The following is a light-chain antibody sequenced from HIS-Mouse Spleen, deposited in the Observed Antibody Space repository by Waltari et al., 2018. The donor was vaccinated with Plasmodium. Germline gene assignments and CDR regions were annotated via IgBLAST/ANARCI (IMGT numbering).Light chain of an antibody. Sequence: DIQMTQSPSTLSASVGDRVTIPCRASQSISSWLAWYQQKPGKAPKLLIYKASSLESGVPSRFSGSGSGTEFTLTISSLQPDDFAVYYCQQRSNWPRVLTFGGGTKVEIK. J-gene: IGKJ4*01. V-gene: IGKV1-5*03. CDR3: QQRSNWPRVLT. CDR1: QSISSW. CDR2: KAS.